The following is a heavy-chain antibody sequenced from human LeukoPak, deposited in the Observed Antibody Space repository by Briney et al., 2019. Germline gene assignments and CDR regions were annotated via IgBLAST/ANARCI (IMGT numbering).Heavy chain of an antibody. J-gene: IGHJ6*02. CDR1: GFTFSSYA. D-gene: IGHD3-10*01. Sequence: GGSLRLSCAASGFTFSSYAMHRVRQAPGKGLEWVAVISYDGSNKYYADSVKGRLTISRDNSKNTLYLQMNSLRAEDTAVYYCARDRFGGRATDYYYYYGMDVWGQGTTVTVSS. CDR3: ARDRFGGRATDYYYYYGMDV. CDR2: ISYDGSNK. V-gene: IGHV3-30-3*01.